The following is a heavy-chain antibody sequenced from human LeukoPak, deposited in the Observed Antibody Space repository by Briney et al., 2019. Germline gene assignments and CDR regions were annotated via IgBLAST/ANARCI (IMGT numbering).Heavy chain of an antibody. V-gene: IGHV3-48*04. CDR2: ISSSGSTI. J-gene: IGHJ3*02. Sequence: GGSLRLSCAASGFTFNTYSMNRVRQAPGKGLEWVSYISSSGSTIYYADSVKGRFTISRDNAKNSLYLQMNSLRAEDTAVYYCARTVVPAHDAFDIWGQGTMVTVSS. CDR1: GFTFNTYS. D-gene: IGHD2-2*01. CDR3: ARTVVPAHDAFDI.